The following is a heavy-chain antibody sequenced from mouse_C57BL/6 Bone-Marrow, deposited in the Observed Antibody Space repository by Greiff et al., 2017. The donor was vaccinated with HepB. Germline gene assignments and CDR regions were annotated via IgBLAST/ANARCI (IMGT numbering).Heavy chain of an antibody. CDR1: GYTFTSYW. Sequence: VQLQQPGAELVKPGASVKVSCKASGYTFTSYWMHWVKQRPIQGLEWIGNIDPSDSETHYNQKFKDKATLTVDKSSSTAYMQLSSLTSEDSAVYYCARGTIVTTNYYAMDYWGQGTSVTVSS. J-gene: IGHJ4*01. CDR2: IDPSDSET. D-gene: IGHD2-5*01. CDR3: ARGTIVTTNYYAMDY. V-gene: IGHV1-52*01.